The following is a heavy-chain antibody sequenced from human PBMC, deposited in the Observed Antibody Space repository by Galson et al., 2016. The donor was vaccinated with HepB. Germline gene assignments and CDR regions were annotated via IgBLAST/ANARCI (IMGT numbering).Heavy chain of an antibody. V-gene: IGHV3-74*01. CDR2: INSDGSST. J-gene: IGHJ4*02. D-gene: IGHD6-6*01. CDR1: GFTLSTYW. CDR3: ARGDLRGAARPEVAY. Sequence: SLRLSRAASGFTLSTYWMHWFRQAPGKGLVYVSRINSDGSSTTYADSVKGRFTISRDNAKNTLYLQMNSMRAEDTALYYCARGDLRGAARPEVAYWGQGTLVTVSS.